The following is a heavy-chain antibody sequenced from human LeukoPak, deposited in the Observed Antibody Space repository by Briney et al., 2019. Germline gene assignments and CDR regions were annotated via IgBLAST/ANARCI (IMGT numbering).Heavy chain of an antibody. J-gene: IGHJ4*02. D-gene: IGHD1-26*01. CDR2: ISGSGGST. V-gene: IGHV3-23*01. Sequence: GGSLRLSCAASGFTFSSYAMRWVRQAPGKGLEWVSAISGSGGSTYYADSVKGRFTISRDNSKNTLYLQMNSLRAEEMAVYYCAKQPIVGAYLSVIDYWGQGTLVTVSS. CDR1: GFTFSSYA. CDR3: AKQPIVGAYLSVIDY.